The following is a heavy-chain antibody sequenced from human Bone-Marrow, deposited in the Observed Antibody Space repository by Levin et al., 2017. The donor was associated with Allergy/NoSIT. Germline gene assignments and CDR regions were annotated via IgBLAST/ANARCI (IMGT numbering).Heavy chain of an antibody. D-gene: IGHD3-3*01. CDR2: ISGSGTKV. Sequence: GGSLRLSCAASGFTLSSYAMSWVRQAPGKGLDWVSAISGSGTKVYYSDSVKGRFTISRDNSKNTLYLQMNSLTAADTAVYYCAKDRAWCGYQNVFDLWGQGTLVSGAS. V-gene: IGHV3-23*01. CDR3: AKDRAWCGYQNVFDL. CDR1: GFTLSSYA. J-gene: IGHJ3*01.